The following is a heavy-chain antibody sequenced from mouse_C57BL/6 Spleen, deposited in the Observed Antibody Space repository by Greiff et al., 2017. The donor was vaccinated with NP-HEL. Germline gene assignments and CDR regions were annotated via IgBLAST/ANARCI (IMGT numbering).Heavy chain of an antibody. Sequence: ESGPGLVKPSQSLSLTCSVTGYSITSGYYWNWIRQFPGNKLEWMGYISYDGSNNYNPSLKNRISITSDTSKNQFFLKLNSVTTEDTATHYCARDPGYYYGSSPYAMDYWGQGTSVTVSS. CDR2: ISYDGSN. CDR3: ARDPGYYYGSSPYAMDY. CDR1: GYSITSGYY. J-gene: IGHJ4*01. D-gene: IGHD1-1*01. V-gene: IGHV3-6*01.